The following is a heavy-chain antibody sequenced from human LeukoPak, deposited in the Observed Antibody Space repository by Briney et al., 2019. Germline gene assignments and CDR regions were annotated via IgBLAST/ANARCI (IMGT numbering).Heavy chain of an antibody. CDR1: GFTYNSYA. Sequence: GGSLRLSCAASGFTYNSYAMHWVRQAPGKGLEWVSYISSSGSTIYYADSVKGRFTISRDNAKNSLYLQMNSLRAEDTAVYYCAREGYCSSTSCDHYYYGMDVWGQGTTVTVSS. J-gene: IGHJ6*02. CDR2: ISSSGSTI. CDR3: AREGYCSSTSCDHYYYGMDV. D-gene: IGHD2-2*01. V-gene: IGHV3-48*03.